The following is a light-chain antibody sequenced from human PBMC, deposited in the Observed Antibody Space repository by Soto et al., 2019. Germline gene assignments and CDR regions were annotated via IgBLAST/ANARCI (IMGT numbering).Light chain of an antibody. CDR2: GNS. Sequence: QSVLTQPPSVSGAPGQRVTISCTGSSSNIGAGYDVHWYQQLPGTAPKLLIYGNSNRPSGVPDRFSGSKSGTSASLAITGLQAEDEADYYCQSSDSSLSGWVFDGGTKLPVL. CDR1: SSNIGAGYD. V-gene: IGLV1-40*01. CDR3: QSSDSSLSGWV. J-gene: IGLJ2*01.